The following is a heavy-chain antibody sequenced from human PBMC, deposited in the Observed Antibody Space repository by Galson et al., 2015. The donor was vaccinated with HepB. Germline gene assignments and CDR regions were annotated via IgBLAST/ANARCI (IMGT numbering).Heavy chain of an antibody. Sequence: CAISGDSVSSNSAAWNWIRQSPSRGLEWLGRTYYRSKWYNDYAVSVKSRITINPDTSKNQFSLQLDSVTPEGTAVYYCARGQDDGYNPFDYWGQGALVTVSS. CDR3: ARGQDDGYNPFDY. CDR1: GDSVSSNSAA. D-gene: IGHD5-24*01. V-gene: IGHV6-1*01. CDR2: TYYRSKWYN. J-gene: IGHJ4*02.